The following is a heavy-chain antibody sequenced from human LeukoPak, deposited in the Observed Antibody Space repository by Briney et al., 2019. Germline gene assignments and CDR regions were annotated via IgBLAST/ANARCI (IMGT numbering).Heavy chain of an antibody. CDR1: GVSFCGLD. CDR3: ARGGYSGYAH. CDR2: INHSGST. Sequence: SETLSLSCAVYGVSFCGLDCSCIVGPPGPGLEWIGEINHSGSTNYNPSLKSRVTISVDTSKNQFSLKLSSVTAADTAVYYCARGGYSGYAHWGQGTLVTVSS. D-gene: IGHD5-12*01. V-gene: IGHV4-34*01. J-gene: IGHJ4*02.